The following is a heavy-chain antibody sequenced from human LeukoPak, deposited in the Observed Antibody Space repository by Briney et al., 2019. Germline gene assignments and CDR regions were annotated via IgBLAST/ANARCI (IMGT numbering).Heavy chain of an antibody. CDR1: GGTFSSYA. V-gene: IGHV1-69*06. CDR3: ARDRWSIAAAGSYNWFDP. J-gene: IGHJ5*02. D-gene: IGHD6-13*01. Sequence: VASVKVSCKASGGTFSSYAISWVRQAPGQGLEWMGGIIPIFGTANYAQKFQGRVTITADKSTSTAYMELRSLRSEDTAVYYCARDRWSIAAAGSYNWFDPWGQGTLVTVSS. CDR2: IIPIFGTA.